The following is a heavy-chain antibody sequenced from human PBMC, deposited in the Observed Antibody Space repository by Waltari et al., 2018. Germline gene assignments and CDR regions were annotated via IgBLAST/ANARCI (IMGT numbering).Heavy chain of an antibody. Sequence: QVQLVQSGAEVKKPGSSVKVSCKASGGTFSSYAISWVRQAPGQGLEWMGGIIPIFGTANYAQKFQGRVTITTDESTSTAYMELSSLRSEDTAVYYCARCETSPEGGVQDAFDIWGQGTMVTVSS. CDR2: IIPIFGTA. D-gene: IGHD1-1*01. V-gene: IGHV1-69*05. J-gene: IGHJ3*02. CDR1: GGTFSSYA. CDR3: ARCETSPEGGVQDAFDI.